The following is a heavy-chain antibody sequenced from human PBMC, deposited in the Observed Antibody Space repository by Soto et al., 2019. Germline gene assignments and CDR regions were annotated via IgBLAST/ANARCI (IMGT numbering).Heavy chain of an antibody. CDR3: AKNETTRPWFDP. J-gene: IGHJ5*02. D-gene: IGHD1-1*01. V-gene: IGHV4-31*03. CDR1: GGSIRNGNYY. Sequence: QVQLQESGPGLVKASQTLSLTCTVSGGSIRNGNYYWRWIRQLTGKGLEWSGNIYYIGTTSYNPSRKSRVIMSIDTSKSQFSLDLTSVLAADTAVYYCAKNETTRPWFDPWGQGTLVTVSA. CDR2: IYYIGTT.